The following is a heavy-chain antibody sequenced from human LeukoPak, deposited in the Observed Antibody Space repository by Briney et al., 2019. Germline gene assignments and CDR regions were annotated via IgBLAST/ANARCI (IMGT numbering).Heavy chain of an antibody. D-gene: IGHD6-13*01. CDR1: GYSFSSYY. Sequence: GESLKISCQASGYSFSSYYIGWVRQMPGKGLEWMGIIYPGDSDTRYSPSFQGQVTISADKSISTAYLQWSSLKASDTAMYYCARLAAAEGLIDYWGQGTLVTVSS. CDR2: IYPGDSDT. V-gene: IGHV5-51*01. CDR3: ARLAAAEGLIDY. J-gene: IGHJ4*02.